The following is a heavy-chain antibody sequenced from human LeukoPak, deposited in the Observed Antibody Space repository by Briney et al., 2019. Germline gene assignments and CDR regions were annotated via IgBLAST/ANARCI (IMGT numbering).Heavy chain of an antibody. Sequence: SETLSLTCTVSGGSISSYYWSWIRQPPGKGLEWIGYIYYSGSTNYNPSLKSRVTISVDTSKNQFSLKLSSVTAADTAVYYCARDRNGFWSGHNWFDPWGQGTLVTVSS. CDR2: IYYSGST. D-gene: IGHD3-3*01. J-gene: IGHJ5*02. CDR3: ARDRNGFWSGHNWFDP. CDR1: GGSISSYY. V-gene: IGHV4-59*01.